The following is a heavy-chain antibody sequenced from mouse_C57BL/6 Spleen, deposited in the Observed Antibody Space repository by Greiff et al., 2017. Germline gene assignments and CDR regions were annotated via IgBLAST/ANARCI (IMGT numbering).Heavy chain of an antibody. CDR2: IWGDGST. CDR3: ANEGTTVVRGAMDY. J-gene: IGHJ4*01. D-gene: IGHD1-1*01. V-gene: IGHV2-3*01. Sequence: QVQLKGSGPGLVAPSQSLSITCTVSGFSLTSYGVSWVRQPPGKGLEWLGVIWGDGSTNYHSALISRLSISKDNYKSQVFLKLNSLQTDDTATYYCANEGTTVVRGAMDYWGQGTSVTVSS. CDR1: GFSLTSYG.